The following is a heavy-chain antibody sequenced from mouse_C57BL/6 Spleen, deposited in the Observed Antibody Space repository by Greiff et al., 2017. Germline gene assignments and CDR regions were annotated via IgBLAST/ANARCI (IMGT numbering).Heavy chain of an antibody. V-gene: IGHV1-55*01. CDR1: GYTFTSYW. CDR3: ARGYYGSSIYYYAMDY. CDR2: IYPGSGST. D-gene: IGHD1-1*01. Sequence: VQLQQPGAELVKPGASVKMSCKASGYTFTSYWITWVKQRPGQGLEWIGDIYPGSGSTNYNEKFKSKATLTVDTSSSTAYMQLSSLTSEDSAVYYCARGYYGSSIYYYAMDYWGQGTSVTVSS. J-gene: IGHJ4*01.